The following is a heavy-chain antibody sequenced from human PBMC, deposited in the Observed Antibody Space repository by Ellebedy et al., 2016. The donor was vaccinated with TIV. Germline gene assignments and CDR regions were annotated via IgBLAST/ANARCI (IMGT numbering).Heavy chain of an antibody. V-gene: IGHV3-7*03. D-gene: IGHD2-2*01. J-gene: IGHJ4*02. Sequence: GESLKIPCVDPRLTFSRYWMSWVRQTPGRGLEWVANIKQDGSDKNYVDSVKGRFTISRDNAKNSLYLQMNSLSADDTAVYYCARGSGYCSSTSCSGETDWGQGTPVTVSS. CDR2: IKQDGSDK. CDR1: RLTFSRYW. CDR3: ARGSGYCSSTSCSGETD.